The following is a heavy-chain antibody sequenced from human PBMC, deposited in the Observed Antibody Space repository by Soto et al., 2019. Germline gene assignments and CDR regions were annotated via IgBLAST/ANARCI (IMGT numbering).Heavy chain of an antibody. D-gene: IGHD3-10*01. Sequence: PGGSLRLSCAASGFTFSSYAMHWVRQAPGKGLEWVAVISYDGSNKYYADPVKGRFTISRDNSKNTLYLQMNSLRAEDTAVYYCARDRDYYGSGSYCLDYWGQGTLVTVSS. CDR1: GFTFSSYA. V-gene: IGHV3-30-3*01. CDR2: ISYDGSNK. J-gene: IGHJ4*02. CDR3: ARDRDYYGSGSYCLDY.